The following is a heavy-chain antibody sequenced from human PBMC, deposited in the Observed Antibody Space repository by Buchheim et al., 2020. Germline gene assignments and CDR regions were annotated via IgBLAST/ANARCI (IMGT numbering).Heavy chain of an antibody. V-gene: IGHV4-30-2*01. J-gene: IGHJ4*02. D-gene: IGHD4/OR15-4a*01. CDR2: IYHTGGT. CDR3: ARADYGDQGWYYFDY. CDR1: GGSISNGGYS. Sequence: QLQLQESGSGLVKPSQTLSLTCGVSGGSISNGGYSWSWIRQPPGKGLEGIGYIYHTGGTNYNPSLKSRVTISVDRSKNQFSLNLKSVTAADTAVYCCARADYGDQGWYYFDYWGQGIL.